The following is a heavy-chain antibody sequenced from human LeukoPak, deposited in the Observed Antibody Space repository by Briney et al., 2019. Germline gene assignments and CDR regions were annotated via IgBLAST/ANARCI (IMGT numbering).Heavy chain of an antibody. CDR3: AKELEAVADSSDY. V-gene: IGHV3-23*01. D-gene: IGHD6-19*01. Sequence: PGGSLRLSCAASRFIFGSYGMTWVRQAPGKGLEWVSTISGSGGSTYYADSVKGRFTISRDSSKNTLYRQMNRVRAGDTPLLYCAKELEAVADSSDYWGQGTLVTVSS. CDR2: ISGSGGST. J-gene: IGHJ4*02. CDR1: RFIFGSYG.